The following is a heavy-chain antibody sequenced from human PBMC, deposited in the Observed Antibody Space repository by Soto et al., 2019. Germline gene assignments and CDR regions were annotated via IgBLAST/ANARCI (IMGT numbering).Heavy chain of an antibody. J-gene: IGHJ6*02. D-gene: IGHD1-26*01. V-gene: IGHV3-48*02. CDR2: ISSSSSTI. CDR1: GFTFSSYS. CDR3: ASYEGGSSGYYYYYGMDV. Sequence: EVQLVESGGGLVQPGGSLRLSCAASGFTFSSYSMNWVRQAPGKELEWVSYISSSSSTIYYADSVKGRFTISRDNAKNSLYLQMNSLRDEDTAVYYCASYEGGSSGYYYYYGMDVWGQGTTVTVSS.